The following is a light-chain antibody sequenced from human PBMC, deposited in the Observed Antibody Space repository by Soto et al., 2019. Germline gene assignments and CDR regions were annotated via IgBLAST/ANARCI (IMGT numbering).Light chain of an antibody. CDR2: GAS. Sequence: EIVLTQSPGTLSLSPGERATLSCRASQSVLNNNLAWHQQKPGQAPRLLIFGASTRATGIPDRFSGSGSGTDFTLTISGLEPEDFAIYHCQQYGGSPRTFGQGTKLEIK. CDR1: QSVLNNN. V-gene: IGKV3-20*01. CDR3: QQYGGSPRT. J-gene: IGKJ2*01.